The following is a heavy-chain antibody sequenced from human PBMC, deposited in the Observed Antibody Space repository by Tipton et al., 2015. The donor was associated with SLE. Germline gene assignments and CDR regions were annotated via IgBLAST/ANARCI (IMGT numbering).Heavy chain of an antibody. V-gene: IGHV4-31*03. CDR1: GGSITSGTYY. CDR2: ISYSGNAYYT. D-gene: IGHD1-14*01. J-gene: IGHJ3*02. CDR3: ATITLYSPASFDI. Sequence: TLSLTCSVSGGSITSGTYYWSWIRQPAGKGLEWIGYISYSGNAYYTHYNPSLKSRVTMSIDTSQNQFSLELNSVTAADTAVYYCATITLYSPASFDIWGQGTLVTVSS.